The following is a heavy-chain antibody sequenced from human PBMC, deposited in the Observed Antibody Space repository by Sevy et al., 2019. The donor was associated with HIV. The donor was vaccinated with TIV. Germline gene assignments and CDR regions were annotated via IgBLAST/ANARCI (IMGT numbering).Heavy chain of an antibody. Sequence: GESLKISCETSGYWFTSHWIGWVRRMPGKGLEWVGIISPGHSDARYAPSFQGQVTISVDKSISAAYLQWSSLKASDTAIYYCVRGGHLPLDAFDIWGQGTMVTVSS. V-gene: IGHV5-51*01. D-gene: IGHD2-15*01. CDR2: ISPGHSDA. CDR1: GYWFTSHW. J-gene: IGHJ3*02. CDR3: VRGGHLPLDAFDI.